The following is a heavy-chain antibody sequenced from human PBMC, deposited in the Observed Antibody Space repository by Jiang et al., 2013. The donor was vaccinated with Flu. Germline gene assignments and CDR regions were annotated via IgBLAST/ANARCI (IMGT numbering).Heavy chain of an antibody. CDR3: ARDAEHSSGWHA. D-gene: IGHD6-19*01. Sequence: VQLVESGGGLVQPGGSLRLSCAASGFTFSSYEMNWVRQAPGKGLEWVSYISSSGSTIYYADSVKGRFTISRDNAKNSLYLQMNSLRAEDTAVYYCARDAEHSSGWHAWGQGTLVTVSS. V-gene: IGHV3-48*03. CDR1: GFTFSSYE. CDR2: ISSSGSTI. J-gene: IGHJ5*02.